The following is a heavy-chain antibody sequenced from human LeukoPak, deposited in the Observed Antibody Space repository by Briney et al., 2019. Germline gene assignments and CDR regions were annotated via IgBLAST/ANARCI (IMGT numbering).Heavy chain of an antibody. CDR3: ASGHGDYAGYLDY. CDR1: GGSFSGYY. CDR2: INHSGST. J-gene: IGHJ4*02. D-gene: IGHD4-17*01. V-gene: IGHV4-34*01. Sequence: SETLSLTCAVYGGSFSGYYWSWIRQPPGKGLEWIGEINHSGSTNYNPSLKSRVTISVDTSKNQFSLKLSSMTAADTAVYSCASGHGDYAGYLDYWGQGTLVTVSS.